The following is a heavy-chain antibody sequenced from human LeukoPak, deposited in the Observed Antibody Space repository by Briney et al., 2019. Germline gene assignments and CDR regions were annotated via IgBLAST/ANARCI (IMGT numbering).Heavy chain of an antibody. V-gene: IGHV3-53*01. CDR1: GFTVSSNY. D-gene: IGHD5-24*01. CDR3: ARVGDGYNDY. CDR2: IYSDGST. J-gene: IGHJ4*02. Sequence: PGGSLRLSCAASGFTVSSNYMSWVRQAPGKGLEWVSVIYSDGSTYYADSVKGRFTISRDNSKNTLYLQMNSLRAKDTAVYYCARVGDGYNDYWGQGTLVTVSS.